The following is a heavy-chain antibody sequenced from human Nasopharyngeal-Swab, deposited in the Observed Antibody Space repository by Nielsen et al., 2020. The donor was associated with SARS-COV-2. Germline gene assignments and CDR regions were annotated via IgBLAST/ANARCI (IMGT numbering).Heavy chain of an antibody. D-gene: IGHD2-15*01. J-gene: IGHJ4*02. CDR2: ISSGSSYT. V-gene: IGHV3-11*06. CDR3: ARYSTYCSGGTCYNPLHY. Sequence: GESLRLSCAASGFTFSDYYMTWIRQAPGKGLDWVSYISSGSSYTNYADSVRGRFTISRDNAKNSLYLQMNSLRAEDTAIYYCARYSTYCSGGTCYNPLHYWGQGTLVTVSS. CDR1: GFTFSDYY.